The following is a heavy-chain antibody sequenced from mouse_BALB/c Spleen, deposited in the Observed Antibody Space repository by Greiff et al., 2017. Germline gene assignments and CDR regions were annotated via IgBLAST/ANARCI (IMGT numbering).Heavy chain of an antibody. Sequence: VQLQQSAAELARPGASVKMSCKASGYTFTSYTMHWVKQRPGQGLEWIGYINPSSGYTEYNQKFKDKTTLTADKSSSTAYMQLSSLTSEDSAVYYCARAAIGNYEYAMDYWGQGTSVTVSS. J-gene: IGHJ4*01. CDR3: ARAAIGNYEYAMDY. V-gene: IGHV1-4*02. CDR1: GYTFTSYT. D-gene: IGHD2-1*01. CDR2: INPSSGYT.